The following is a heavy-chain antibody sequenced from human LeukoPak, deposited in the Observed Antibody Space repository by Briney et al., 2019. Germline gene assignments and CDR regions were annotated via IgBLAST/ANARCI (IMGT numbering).Heavy chain of an antibody. CDR2: IKRKSDGGTT. D-gene: IGHD5-12*01. CDR3: TTGCSAYEPLVY. CDR1: GFTFSNAW. Sequence: PGGSLRLSCAASGFTFSNAWMSWVRQAPGKGLDWVGLIKRKSDGGTTDYAAPVKGRFTISRDDSKNTLYLQMNSLKTEDTAVYYCTTGCSAYEPLVYSGQGTLVTVSS. V-gene: IGHV3-15*01. J-gene: IGHJ4*02.